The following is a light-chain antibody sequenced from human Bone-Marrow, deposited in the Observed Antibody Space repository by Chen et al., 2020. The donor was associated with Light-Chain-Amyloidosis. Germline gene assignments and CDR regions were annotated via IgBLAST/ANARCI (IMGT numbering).Light chain of an antibody. CDR2: RDT. CDR1: DLPTKY. CDR3: QSADSSGTYEVI. V-gene: IGLV3-25*03. Sequence: SYELTQTPSVSVSPGQTARLTCSGDDLPTKYAYWYQQKPGQAPVLVIHRDTERPSGISERFSGSSSGTTATLTTSGVQAEDEADYHCQSADSSGTYEVIFGGGTKLTVL. J-gene: IGLJ2*01.